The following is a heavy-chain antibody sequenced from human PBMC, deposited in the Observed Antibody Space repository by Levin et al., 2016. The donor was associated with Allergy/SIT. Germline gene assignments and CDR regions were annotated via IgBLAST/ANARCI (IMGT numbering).Heavy chain of an antibody. CDR2: IIVGSGTT. CDR3: ARDRRFSIGYCSGGSCYSGAFDI. Sequence: ASVKVSCKASGFTFSNSAVQWVRQARGQRLEWVGWIIVGSGTTNYAQKFQGRVTITADESTSTAYMELSSLRSEDTAVYYCARDRRFSIGYCSGGSCYSGAFDIWGQGTMVTVSS. CDR1: GFTFSNSA. J-gene: IGHJ3*02. D-gene: IGHD2-15*01. V-gene: IGHV1-58*01.